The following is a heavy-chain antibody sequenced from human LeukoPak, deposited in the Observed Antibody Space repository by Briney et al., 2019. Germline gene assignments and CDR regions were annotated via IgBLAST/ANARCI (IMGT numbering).Heavy chain of an antibody. CDR3: AKRKRITIFGVATTYFDY. CDR1: GFTFSSYA. V-gene: IGHV3-23*01. D-gene: IGHD3-3*01. Sequence: GGSLRLSCAAFGFTFSSYAMSWVRQAPGKGLEWVSAISGSGGSTYYADSVKGRFTISRDNSKNTLYLQMNSLRAEDTAVYYCAKRKRITIFGVATTYFDYWGQGTLVTVSS. CDR2: ISGSGGST. J-gene: IGHJ4*02.